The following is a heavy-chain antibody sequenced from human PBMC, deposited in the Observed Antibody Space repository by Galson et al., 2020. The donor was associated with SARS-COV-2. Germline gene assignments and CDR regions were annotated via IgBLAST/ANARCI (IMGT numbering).Heavy chain of an antibody. V-gene: IGHV4-39*01. CDR3: ARSMEYYGASLDAFDI. Sequence: SETLSLTCTVSGGTISSSSYYWGWIRQPPGKGLEWIGSINYSGSTYYNPSIKSRVTITVDTSKNQFSLKLSSVTAADTAVYYCARSMEYYGASLDAFDIWGQGTMVTVSS. CDR2: INYSGST. J-gene: IGHJ3*02. CDR1: GGTISSSSYY. D-gene: IGHD4-17*01.